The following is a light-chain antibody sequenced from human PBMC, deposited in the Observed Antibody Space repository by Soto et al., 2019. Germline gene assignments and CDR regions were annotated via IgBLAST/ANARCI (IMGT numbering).Light chain of an antibody. V-gene: IGKV1-5*03. CDR1: QRIDRW. Sequence: GARVTIPCRASQRIDRWLAWYQQKPGKGPKILVYKASTLQSGVPSRFSGSGSGTKFTLTISNLQPDDFATYYCQQYDSYPLAFGGGTKVEIK. CDR3: QQYDSYPLA. J-gene: IGKJ4*01. CDR2: KAS.